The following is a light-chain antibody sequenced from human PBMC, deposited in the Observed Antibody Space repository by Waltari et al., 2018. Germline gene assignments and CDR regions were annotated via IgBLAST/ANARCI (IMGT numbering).Light chain of an antibody. Sequence: QSALTQPASVSGTPGQSITHSCTGTTSDVGNYDLVSWYQQHPGQAPKLLICEVNKRPSGVSSRFSGSKSGNTASLTISGLQAEDEADFYCCSYAGLGTYVFGSGTKVTVL. CDR3: CSYAGLGTYV. V-gene: IGLV2-23*02. CDR2: EVN. CDR1: TSDVGNYDL. J-gene: IGLJ1*01.